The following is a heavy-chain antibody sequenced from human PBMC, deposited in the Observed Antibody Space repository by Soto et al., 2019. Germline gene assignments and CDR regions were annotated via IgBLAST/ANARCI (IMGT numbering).Heavy chain of an antibody. CDR2: IIPICGTA. J-gene: IGHJ4*02. Sequence: QVQLVQSGAEVKKPGSSVQVSCKASGGNFSSYSINWVRQAPGQRLEWLGEIIPICGTANYAQKFPGRVTITADESTSTAYMELSSLSSEDTAVYYCARGGGRHSGGIDYCGQGSLVTVSS. V-gene: IGHV1-69*01. CDR3: ARGGGRHSGGIDY. D-gene: IGHD1-26*01. CDR1: GGNFSSYS.